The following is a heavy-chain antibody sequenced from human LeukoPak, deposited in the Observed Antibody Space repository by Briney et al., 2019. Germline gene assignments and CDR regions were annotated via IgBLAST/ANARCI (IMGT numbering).Heavy chain of an antibody. CDR2: MNPNSGGT. CDR3: ARDLGLGYSSSWYDY. D-gene: IGHD6-13*01. J-gene: IGHJ4*02. Sequence: ASVTVSCTASGYTFTGYYIHWVRQAPGQGLEWMGWMNPNSGGTNSAQRFQGRVTLTRDTSISTAYMELSRLRSDDTAVYYCARDLGLGYSSSWYDYWGQGTLVTVSS. V-gene: IGHV1-2*02. CDR1: GYTFTGYY.